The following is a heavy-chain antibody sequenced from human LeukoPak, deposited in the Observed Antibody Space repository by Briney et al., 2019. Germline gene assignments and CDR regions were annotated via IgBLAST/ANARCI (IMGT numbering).Heavy chain of an antibody. J-gene: IGHJ4*02. V-gene: IGHV3-48*01. CDR3: AKDALSGWYGYSDY. CDR2: LSGDSTTI. CDR1: GFTFSTYS. D-gene: IGHD6-19*01. Sequence: GRSLRLSCAASGFTFSTYSMNWVRQAPGKRLEWLSYLSGDSTTIFYADSVKGRFTISRDNSKNTLFLQMNSLRAEDTAVYHCAKDALSGWYGYSDYWGQGTLVTVSS.